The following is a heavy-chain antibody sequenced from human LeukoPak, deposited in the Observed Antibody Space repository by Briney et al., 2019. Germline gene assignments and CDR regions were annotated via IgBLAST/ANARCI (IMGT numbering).Heavy chain of an antibody. CDR3: AKGSPNCSGGSCYYYYYMDV. CDR1: GFTFSSYA. Sequence: PGGSLRLSCAASGFTFSSYAMSWVRQAPGKGLEWVSAISGSGGSTYYADSVKGRFTISRDNSKNTLYLQMNSLRAEDTAVYYCAKGSPNCSGGSCYYYYYMDVWGKGTTVTVSS. D-gene: IGHD2-15*01. V-gene: IGHV3-23*01. CDR2: ISGSGGST. J-gene: IGHJ6*03.